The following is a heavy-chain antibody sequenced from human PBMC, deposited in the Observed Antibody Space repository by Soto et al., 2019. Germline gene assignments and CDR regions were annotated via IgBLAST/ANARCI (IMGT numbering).Heavy chain of an antibody. CDR2: ISWNSGSI. J-gene: IGHJ4*02. Sequence: LSCAASGFTFDDYAMHWVRQAPGKGLEWVSGISWNSGSIGYADSVKGRFTISRDNAKNSLYLQMNSLRAEDTALYYCAKDGGEYYDSSGYLDYWGQGTLVTVSS. V-gene: IGHV3-9*01. CDR1: GFTFDDYA. D-gene: IGHD3-22*01. CDR3: AKDGGEYYDSSGYLDY.